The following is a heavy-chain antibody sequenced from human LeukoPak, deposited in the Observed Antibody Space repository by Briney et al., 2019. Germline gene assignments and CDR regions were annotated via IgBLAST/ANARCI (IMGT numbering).Heavy chain of an antibody. CDR2: ISSGSSTI. V-gene: IGHV3-48*01. J-gene: IGHJ3*02. Sequence: EGSLRLSCAASGFTFSTYSMNWVRQAPGKGLEWVSSISSGSSTIYYADSVKGRFTISRDNAKNSLYLQMNSLRAEDTALYYCARGYSRAAFDIWGQGTVVAVSS. D-gene: IGHD2-15*01. CDR1: GFTFSTYS. CDR3: ARGYSRAAFDI.